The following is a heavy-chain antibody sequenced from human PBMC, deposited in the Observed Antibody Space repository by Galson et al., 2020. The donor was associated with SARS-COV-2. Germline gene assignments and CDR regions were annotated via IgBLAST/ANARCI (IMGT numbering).Heavy chain of an antibody. Sequence: AGSLTLSCAASGFTFSSYWMPWIRQPPGKGLEWVSCIPSTGNITSNADSMKGRFTIFRDNAKHTLYLQMNSLRVEDTAVYYCTATRAYWGQGTRVTVSS. D-gene: IGHD1-26*01. V-gene: IGHV3-74*01. J-gene: IGHJ4*02. CDR2: IPSTGNIT. CDR1: GFTFSSYW. CDR3: TATRAY.